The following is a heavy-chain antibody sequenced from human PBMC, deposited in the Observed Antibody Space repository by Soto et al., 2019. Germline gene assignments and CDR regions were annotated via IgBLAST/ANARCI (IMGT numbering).Heavy chain of an antibody. D-gene: IGHD6-19*01. CDR1: GFTFSSYA. J-gene: IGHJ4*02. CDR2: ISGSGGST. V-gene: IGHV3-23*01. Sequence: PGGSLRLSCAASGFTFSSYAMSWVRQAPGKGLEWVSAISGSGGSTYYADSVKGRFTISRGNSKNTLYLQMNSLRAEDTAVYYCAKDRGIAVAGYFDYWGQGTLVTVSS. CDR3: AKDRGIAVAGYFDY.